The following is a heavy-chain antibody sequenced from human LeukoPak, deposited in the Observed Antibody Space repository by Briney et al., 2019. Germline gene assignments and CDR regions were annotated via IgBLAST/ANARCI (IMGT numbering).Heavy chain of an antibody. J-gene: IGHJ4*02. CDR1: GFTFSSYS. CDR3: ARVRLDSGTYSLYY. CDR2: ISGGSSTK. V-gene: IGHV3-48*01. Sequence: PGGSLRLSCAASGFTFSSYSMNWVRQAPGKGLEWVSYISGGSSTKYYADSVKGRFTISSDNAENSLYLQMNSLRVEDTAVYYCARVRLDSGTYSLYYWGQGTLVTVSS. D-gene: IGHD3-10*01.